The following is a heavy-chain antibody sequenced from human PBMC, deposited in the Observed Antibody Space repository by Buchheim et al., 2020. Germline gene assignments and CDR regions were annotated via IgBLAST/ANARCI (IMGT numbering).Heavy chain of an antibody. J-gene: IGHJ4*02. V-gene: IGHV3-23*01. CDR2: ISASGGST. Sequence: EAQLLESGGGLVQPGGSLRLSCAASGFTFSSYAMSWVRQAPGKGLEWVSSISASGGSTYYADSVKGRFSIHRDNYQNTMDLQMNTLRAEDTAVYYCAKSTDYDFWSGMALADYWGQGTL. D-gene: IGHD3-3*01. CDR3: AKSTDYDFWSGMALADY. CDR1: GFTFSSYA.